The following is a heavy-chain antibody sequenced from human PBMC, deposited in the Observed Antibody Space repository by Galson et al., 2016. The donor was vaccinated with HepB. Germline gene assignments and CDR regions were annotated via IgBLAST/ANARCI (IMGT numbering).Heavy chain of an antibody. CDR3: AKGGGGDHGN. J-gene: IGHJ4*02. CDR2: VGEGGGDFR. V-gene: IGHV3-23*01. D-gene: IGHD4-17*01. CDR1: GFTFSSSA. Sequence: SLRLSCAVSGFTFSSSAMCWVRQAPGKGLEWVSIVGEGGGDFRRYSDSVRGRFTISRDNSMDTVYLQMNSLRVEDTALYYCAKGGGGDHGNWGQGTLATVSS.